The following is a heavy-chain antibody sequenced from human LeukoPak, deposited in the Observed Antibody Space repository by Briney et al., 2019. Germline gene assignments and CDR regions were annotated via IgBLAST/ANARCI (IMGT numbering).Heavy chain of an antibody. CDR3: ARDLDY. Sequence: GGSLRLSCAASGFTFSSYGMHWVRQAPGKGLEWVAVISYDGSNKYYADSVKGRFTISRDNSKNTLYLQMNSLRAEDTAVYYCARDLDYWGQGTLVTVSS. CDR2: ISYDGSNK. V-gene: IGHV3-30*03. CDR1: GFTFSSYG. J-gene: IGHJ4*02.